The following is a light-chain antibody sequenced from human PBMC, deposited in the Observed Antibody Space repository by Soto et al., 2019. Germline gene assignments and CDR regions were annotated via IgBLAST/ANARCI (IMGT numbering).Light chain of an antibody. J-gene: IGKJ1*01. Sequence: DIQMTQSPSTLSASIGYRVIITCRASQSISNWLAWYQQRPGEAPKLLIYDASTLQTGVPSRFSGSGSGTQFTLTISRLQPDDFGIYYCQQYNNYSPTWTFGQGTKVDIK. CDR1: QSISNW. V-gene: IGKV1-5*01. CDR2: DAS. CDR3: QQYNNYSPTWT.